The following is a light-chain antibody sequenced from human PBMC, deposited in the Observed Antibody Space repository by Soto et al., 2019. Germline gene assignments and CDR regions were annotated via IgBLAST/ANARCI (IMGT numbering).Light chain of an antibody. CDR2: DVS. CDR1: SNNVGDYKY. CDR3: CPYAGSSPYV. Sequence: QSVLTQPRSVSGSPGQSVTISCTGTSNNVGDYKYVSWYQQHPGEAPKVMIYDVSKRPSGVPDRFSGSKSGKTASMTISGIKAEDEDHYYCCPYAGSSPYVFGTGTKVTV. J-gene: IGLJ1*01. V-gene: IGLV2-11*01.